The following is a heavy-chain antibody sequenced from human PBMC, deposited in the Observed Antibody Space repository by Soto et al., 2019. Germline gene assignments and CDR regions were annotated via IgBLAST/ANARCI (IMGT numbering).Heavy chain of an antibody. J-gene: IGHJ4*02. V-gene: IGHV4-34*01. CDR1: GGSFSGYY. D-gene: IGHD6-6*01. CDR3: ARGSMEYSSFGSYFDY. Sequence: QVQLQQWGAGLLKPSETLSLTCAVYGGSFSGYYWSWIRQPPGKGREWMGEINDGGATNYNPSLRRQVTISVDTSKNQFSLKLSSVTAADTAVYYCARGSMEYSSFGSYFDYWGQGTLVTVSS. CDR2: INDGGAT.